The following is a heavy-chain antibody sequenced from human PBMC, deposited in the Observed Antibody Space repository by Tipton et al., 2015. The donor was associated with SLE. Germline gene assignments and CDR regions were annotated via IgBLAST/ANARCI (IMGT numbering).Heavy chain of an antibody. CDR2: ISTYNANT. V-gene: IGHV1-18*01. D-gene: IGHD2/OR15-2a*01. CDR3: ARGPVGAYLGHAFDM. CDR1: GYTFTSYG. J-gene: IGHJ3*02. Sequence: QVQLVQSGAEVKKPGASVKVSCKASGYTFTSYGVSWVRQAPGQGLEWMGWISTYNANTNSAQKLQGRVTMTTDTSTSTAYMELRSLRSDDTAVYCCARGPVGAYLGHAFDMRGLGTLVTVSS.